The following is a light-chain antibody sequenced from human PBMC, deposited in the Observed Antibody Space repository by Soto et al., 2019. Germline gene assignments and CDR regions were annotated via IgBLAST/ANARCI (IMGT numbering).Light chain of an antibody. CDR2: EVS. J-gene: IGLJ1*01. CDR1: SSDVGGYNC. CDR3: SSYTSNSTLYV. Sequence: QSALTQPASVSGSPGQSITISCTGTSSDVGGYNCVSWYQQHPGKAPKLMIYEVSNRPSGVSNRFSGSKSGNTASLTISGLQAEDEADYYCSSYTSNSTLYVFGTGTKLTVL. V-gene: IGLV2-14*01.